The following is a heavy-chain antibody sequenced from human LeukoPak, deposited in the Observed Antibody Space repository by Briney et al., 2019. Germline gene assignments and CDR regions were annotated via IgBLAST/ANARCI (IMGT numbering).Heavy chain of an antibody. J-gene: IGHJ4*02. D-gene: IGHD6-19*01. Sequence: GGSLRLSCAASGFTFSSYSTNWVRQAPGKGLEWVSSISSSSSYIYYADSVKGRFTISRDNAKNSLYLQMNSLRAEDTAVYYCARDHHSIGWSRGFDYWGQGTLVTVSS. CDR3: ARDHHSIGWSRGFDY. CDR2: ISSSSSYI. CDR1: GFTFSSYS. V-gene: IGHV3-21*01.